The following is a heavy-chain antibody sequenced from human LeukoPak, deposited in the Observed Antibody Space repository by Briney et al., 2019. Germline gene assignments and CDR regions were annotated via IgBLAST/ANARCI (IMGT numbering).Heavy chain of an antibody. J-gene: IGHJ4*02. CDR1: GFTFSSYA. V-gene: IGHV3-30-3*01. Sequence: GGSLRLSCAASGFTFSSYAMHWVRQAPGKGLEWVAVISYDGSNKYYADSVKGRFTISRDNSKNTLYLQMNSLRAEDTAVYYCAGPIFGVVMNPFDYWGQGALVTVSS. D-gene: IGHD3-3*01. CDR2: ISYDGSNK. CDR3: AGPIFGVVMNPFDY.